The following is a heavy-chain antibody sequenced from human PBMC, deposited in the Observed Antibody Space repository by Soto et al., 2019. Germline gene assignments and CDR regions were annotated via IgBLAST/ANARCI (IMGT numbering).Heavy chain of an antibody. CDR3: ARAMDTAMTSKDNWFDP. CDR2: ISYDENKR. Sequence: QVQLVGSGGGVVQPGRSLRLSCAASGFTFRSYAMHWVRQAPGKGLEWVAVISYDENKRYYTDSVKGRFTISRDNSKNTLYLQVNSLRAEDTAVYYCARAMDTAMTSKDNWFDPWGQGTLVTVSS. D-gene: IGHD5-18*01. J-gene: IGHJ5*02. CDR1: GFTFRSYA. V-gene: IGHV3-30-3*01.